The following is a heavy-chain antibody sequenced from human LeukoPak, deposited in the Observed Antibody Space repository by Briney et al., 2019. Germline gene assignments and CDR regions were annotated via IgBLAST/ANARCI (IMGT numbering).Heavy chain of an antibody. Sequence: GGSLRLSCAASGFTFSSYVMSWVRQAPGKGLEWVSGISDTGGTTYYADSVKGRFTISRDNSKNTLYLEMNSLRAEDTAVYYCAKDGDQIAVTKLDYWGQGTLVTVSS. CDR1: GFTFSSYV. D-gene: IGHD4-17*01. CDR3: AKDGDQIAVTKLDY. CDR2: ISDTGGTT. J-gene: IGHJ4*02. V-gene: IGHV3-23*01.